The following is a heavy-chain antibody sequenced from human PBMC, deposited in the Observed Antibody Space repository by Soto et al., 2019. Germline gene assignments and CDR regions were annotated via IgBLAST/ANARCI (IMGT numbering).Heavy chain of an antibody. CDR2: IYWDDDK. V-gene: IGHV2-5*02. J-gene: IGHJ5*02. CDR1: GFSLSTSGVG. CDR3: AYRQEYRGSWDSGWFDP. Sequence: QITLKESGPTLVEPTQTLTLTCAFSGFSLSTSGVGVGWIRQPPGKALEWLAFIYWDDDKRYSPSLKTRLTVIKDTSINQVFLIMTNMDPVDTATYYCAYRQEYRGSWDSGWFDPWGQGTLVTVSS. D-gene: IGHD6-6*01.